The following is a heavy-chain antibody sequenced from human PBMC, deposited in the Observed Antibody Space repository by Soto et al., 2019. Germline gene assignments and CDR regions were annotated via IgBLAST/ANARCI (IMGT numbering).Heavy chain of an antibody. D-gene: IGHD2-2*01. CDR2: IIHSGST. Sequence: SETLFLTCAVYGGSFSGYYWSWIRQPPGKGLEWIGEIIHSGSTNYNPSLKSRVTISVDTSKNQFSLKLSSVTAADTAVYYCARDRGPKTYCSSTSCYDGRWFDPWGQGTLVTVSS. CDR3: ARDRGPKTYCSSTSCYDGRWFDP. CDR1: GGSFSGYY. J-gene: IGHJ5*02. V-gene: IGHV4-34*12.